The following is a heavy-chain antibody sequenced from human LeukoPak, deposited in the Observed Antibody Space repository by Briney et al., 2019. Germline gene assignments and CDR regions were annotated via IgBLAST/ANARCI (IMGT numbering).Heavy chain of an antibody. CDR2: IYYSGST. Sequence: PSETLSLTCTVSGGSISSYYWSWIRQPPGKGLEWIGYIYYSGSTNYNPSLKSRVTISVDTSKNQFSLKLSSVTAADTAVYYCARSLYSSSWGFDYWGQGTLVTVSS. J-gene: IGHJ4*02. V-gene: IGHV4-59*08. D-gene: IGHD6-13*01. CDR3: ARSLYSSSWGFDY. CDR1: GGSISSYY.